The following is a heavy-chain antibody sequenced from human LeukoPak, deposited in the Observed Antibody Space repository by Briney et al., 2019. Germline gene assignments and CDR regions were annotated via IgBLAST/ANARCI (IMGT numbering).Heavy chain of an antibody. CDR3: ARGGSRSYTSSTLDY. V-gene: IGHV4-59*01. Sequence: SETLSLTCTVSSGSISTYYWNWIRQPPGKGLEWIGSVYYSGSTNYNPSLKSRVTISVDTSKNRLSLKLSSVTAADTAVFYCARGGSRSYTSSTLDYWGQGTLVTVSS. CDR2: VYYSGST. J-gene: IGHJ4*02. CDR1: SGSISTYY. D-gene: IGHD6-6*01.